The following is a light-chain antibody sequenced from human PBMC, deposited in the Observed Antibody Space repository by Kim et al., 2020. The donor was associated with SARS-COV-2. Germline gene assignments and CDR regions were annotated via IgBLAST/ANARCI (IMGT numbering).Light chain of an antibody. CDR1: QGISSW. J-gene: IGKJ5*01. Sequence: DIQMTQSPSSLSASVGDRVTITCRASQGISSWLAWYQQKPETAPKSLIYDASTLQSGAPSRFSGSGSGTEFTLTISSLQPEDFATYYCQQYNAYPLTFGQGTRLEIK. V-gene: IGKV1D-16*01. CDR2: DAS. CDR3: QQYNAYPLT.